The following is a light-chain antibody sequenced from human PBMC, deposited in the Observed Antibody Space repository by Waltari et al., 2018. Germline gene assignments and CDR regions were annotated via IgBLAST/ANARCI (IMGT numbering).Light chain of an antibody. V-gene: IGKV1D-12*01. J-gene: IGKJ3*01. CDR2: ASS. CDR3: QETSSLPFT. Sequence: DIQMTQSPSSFSASVVDRVTITCRASQDIPSWLAWYQHKPGKAPKLLVFASSTVQGGCPSRFSVSGSGTDFTLTIRSLQPEDFAYYYCQETSSLPFTFGPGTKVDLK. CDR1: QDIPSW.